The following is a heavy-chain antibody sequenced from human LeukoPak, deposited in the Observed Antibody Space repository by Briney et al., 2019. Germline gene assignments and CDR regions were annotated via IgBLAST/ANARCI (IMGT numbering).Heavy chain of an antibody. Sequence: GASVKVSCRASGYIFTTYFMHWLRQAPGQGPEWMGIINPRGGSTDCAQKFQDRITMTSDTSTSTVYMELKSLTSEDTAVYFCARVGTTGATADNWGQGTLVTVSS. CDR3: ARVGTTGATADN. D-gene: IGHD4-11*01. CDR2: INPRGGST. J-gene: IGHJ4*02. V-gene: IGHV1-46*01. CDR1: GYIFTTYF.